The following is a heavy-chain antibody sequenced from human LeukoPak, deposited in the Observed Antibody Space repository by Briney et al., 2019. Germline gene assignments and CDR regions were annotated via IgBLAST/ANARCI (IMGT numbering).Heavy chain of an antibody. J-gene: IGHJ4*02. CDR1: GFSLSTSGVG. D-gene: IGHD3-16*01. CDR2: LYWNGDK. CDR3: AHRRHSTTRDLGFDL. V-gene: IGHV2-5*01. Sequence: SGPTLVNPTQTLTLTCTFSGFSLSTSGVGVGWIRQPPGQALEWLALLYWNGDKRYRPSLKRRLTITKDTSKNQVVLTMTNMDPVDTATYYCAHRRHSTTRDLGFDLWGQGTLVTVSS.